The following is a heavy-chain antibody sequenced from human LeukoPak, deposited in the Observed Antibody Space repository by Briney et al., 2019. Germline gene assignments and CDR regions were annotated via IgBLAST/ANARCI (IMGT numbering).Heavy chain of an antibody. CDR1: GFSFNDFW. CDR3: SGSLDY. D-gene: IGHD1-26*01. J-gene: IGHJ4*02. Sequence: GGSLRLSCAASGFSFNDFWMDWVRQSPGKGMEWLANINQDGTEGYYADSVKGRFTISRDNAKNSLYLHMNNLRVEDTAVYYCSGSLDYWGQGALVIVSS. V-gene: IGHV3-7*01. CDR2: INQDGTEG.